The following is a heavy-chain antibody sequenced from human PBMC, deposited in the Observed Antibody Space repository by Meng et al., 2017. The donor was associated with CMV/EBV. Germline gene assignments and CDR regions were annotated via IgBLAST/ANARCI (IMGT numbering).Heavy chain of an antibody. CDR3: ARGPEVDYGDYVGLDY. CDR2: IYTSGST. D-gene: IGHD4-17*01. J-gene: IGHJ4*02. Sequence: VPVQESGTARVKPSETLSLSWPVSGCSISSSYWSWIRQPAGTGLEWIGRIYTSGSTNYTPSLKSRVTMSVDTSKNQFSLKLSSVTAADTAVYYCARGPEVDYGDYVGLDYWGQGTLAPSPQ. V-gene: IGHV4-4*07. CDR1: GCSISSSY.